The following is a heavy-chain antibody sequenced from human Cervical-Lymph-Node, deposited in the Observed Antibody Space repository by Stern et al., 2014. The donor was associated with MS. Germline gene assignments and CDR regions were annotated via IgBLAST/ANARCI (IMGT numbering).Heavy chain of an antibody. CDR1: GFTFSDYY. D-gene: IGHD3-3*01. CDR3: ARDGKGGNSRGYYLDS. Sequence: QVQLVESGGGLVKPGGSLRLSCAASGFTFSDYYMNWVRQAPGKGLEWVSYIRVGSGTIYYADSVKGRFTISRDNAKNSLFLQMNSLTAEDTAVYYCARDGKGGNSRGYYLDSWGQGTLVTVSA. V-gene: IGHV3-11*01. J-gene: IGHJ4*02. CDR2: IRVGSGTI.